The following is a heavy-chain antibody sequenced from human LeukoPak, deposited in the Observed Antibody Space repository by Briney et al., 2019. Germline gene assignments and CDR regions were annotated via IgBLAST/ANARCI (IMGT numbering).Heavy chain of an antibody. J-gene: IGHJ4*02. D-gene: IGHD6-13*01. CDR1: GFTFSSYG. Sequence: GGSLRLSCAASGFTFSSYGMHWVRQSPGKGLEWVAVIRFDGSHVYYGDSVKGRFTISRDNSKKTLFLQMDSLRAEDTAVYYCARWDISAADIDYWGQGTLVTVSS. CDR2: IRFDGSHV. CDR3: ARWDISAADIDY. V-gene: IGHV3-33*01.